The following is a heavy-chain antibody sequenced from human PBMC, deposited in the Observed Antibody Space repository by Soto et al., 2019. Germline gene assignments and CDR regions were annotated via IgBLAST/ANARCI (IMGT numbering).Heavy chain of an antibody. D-gene: IGHD3-3*01. CDR2: IYYSGST. J-gene: IGHJ1*01. CDR1: GGSISSYY. V-gene: IGHV4-59*01. CDR3: EGEGRGVVIIC. Sequence: QVQLQESGPGLVKPSDTLSLTCTVSGGSISSYYWSWIRQPPGKGLEWIGYIYYSGSTNHNPSLKSRVTMSVDTSKPQSSPKLSSVTAADTAVYYCEGEGRGVVIICWGQGTLVTVSS.